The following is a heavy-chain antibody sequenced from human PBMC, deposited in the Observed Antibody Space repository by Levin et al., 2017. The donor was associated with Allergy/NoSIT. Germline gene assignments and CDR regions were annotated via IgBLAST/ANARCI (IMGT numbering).Heavy chain of an antibody. CDR3: ARALTHTVTTPFDY. V-gene: IGHV3-30*03. D-gene: IGHD4-17*01. J-gene: IGHJ4*02. CDR2: TTFDGSKQ. Sequence: GGSLRLSCVASGFTFNQFWMSWVRHVPGKGLEWVAVTTFDGSKQYYADSVKGRFTISRDNSKNTLYLQMNSLRTEDTAMYYCARALTHTVTTPFDYWGLGNLVTVSS. CDR1: GFTFNQFW.